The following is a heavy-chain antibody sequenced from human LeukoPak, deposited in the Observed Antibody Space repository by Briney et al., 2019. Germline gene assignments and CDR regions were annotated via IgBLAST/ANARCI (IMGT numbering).Heavy chain of an antibody. J-gene: IGHJ3*02. D-gene: IGHD1-26*01. Sequence: GGSLRLSCAASGFSVSSNYMSWVRQAPGKGLEWVSSISSSSSYIYYAESVKGRFTISRDDAKNSLYLQMNSLRAEDTAVYYCARGPQLHDAFDIWGQGTMVTVSS. CDR1: GFSVSSNY. CDR2: ISSSSSYI. CDR3: ARGPQLHDAFDI. V-gene: IGHV3-21*01.